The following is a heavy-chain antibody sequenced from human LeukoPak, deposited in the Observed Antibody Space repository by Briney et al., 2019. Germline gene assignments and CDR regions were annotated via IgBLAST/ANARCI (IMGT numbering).Heavy chain of an antibody. CDR2: ISAYNGNT. J-gene: IGHJ5*02. CDR3: ARDLYSSSWYDSYWFDP. CDR1: GYTFTSYG. V-gene: IGHV1-18*01. Sequence: GASVKVSCKASGYTFTSYGISWVRQAPGQGLEWMGWISAYNGNTNYAQKPQGRVTMTTDTSTSTAYMELRSLRSDDTAVYYCARDLYSSSWYDSYWFDPWGQGTLVTVSS. D-gene: IGHD6-13*01.